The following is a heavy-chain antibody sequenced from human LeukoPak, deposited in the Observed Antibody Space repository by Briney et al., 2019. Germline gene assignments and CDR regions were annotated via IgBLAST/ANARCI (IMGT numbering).Heavy chain of an antibody. Sequence: SGTLSLTCAVSGGSITSGNWWSCVRQPPGKGLEWIGEIYHSGSTNYNPSLKSRVTISVDKSKNQFSLILNSVTAADTAVYYCARGVPAAGSIRFDPWGQGTLVTVSS. D-gene: IGHD6-13*01. V-gene: IGHV4-4*02. CDR3: ARGVPAAGSIRFDP. J-gene: IGHJ5*02. CDR1: GGSITSGNW. CDR2: IYHSGST.